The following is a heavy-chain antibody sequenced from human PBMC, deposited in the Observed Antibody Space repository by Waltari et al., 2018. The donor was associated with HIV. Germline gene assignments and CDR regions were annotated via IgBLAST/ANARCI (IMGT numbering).Heavy chain of an antibody. CDR1: GFTFGSYP. CDR3: AKDNRDPLGTLWY. J-gene: IGHJ4*02. D-gene: IGHD2-21*01. Sequence: EMQLLEPVAGLVQPGGCLRLSWAGFGFTFGSYPMSWVRQAPGKGLEWVSFISGSGGSTYYADSVKGRFTISRDNSKNTLYLQMNSLRAEDTAVYYCAKDNRDPLGTLWYWGQGTLVTVSS. CDR2: ISGSGGST. V-gene: IGHV3-23*01.